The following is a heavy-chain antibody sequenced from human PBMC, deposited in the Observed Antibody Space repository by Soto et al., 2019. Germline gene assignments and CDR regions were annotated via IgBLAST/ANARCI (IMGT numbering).Heavy chain of an antibody. CDR3: AREGYADRAIGYRYYVIDV. D-gene: IGHD3-16*01. CDR2: ISAYTGNT. J-gene: IGHJ6*01. CDR1: GFTFPSSG. V-gene: IGHV1-18*03. Sequence: ASVHVDCTASGFTFPSSGISWVRQAPGQGLEWMGWISAYTGNTNYAQKRQGRVTMTTGTSTSTAYMERRSLRSDDLALYYWAREGYADRAIGYRYYVIDVW.